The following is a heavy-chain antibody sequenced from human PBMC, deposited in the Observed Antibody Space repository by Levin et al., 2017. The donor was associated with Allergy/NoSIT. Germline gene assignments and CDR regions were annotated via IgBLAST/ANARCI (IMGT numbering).Heavy chain of an antibody. V-gene: IGHV4-34*01. CDR3: ARVLGNRPSSSWYYYYYGMDV. Sequence: SQTLSLTCAVYGGSFSGYYWSWIRQPPGKGLEWIGEINHSGSTNYNPSLKSRVTISVDTSKNQFSLKLSSVTAADTAVYYCARVLGNRPSSSWYYYYYGMDVWGQGTTVTVSS. D-gene: IGHD6-13*01. CDR2: INHSGST. CDR1: GGSFSGYY. J-gene: IGHJ6*02.